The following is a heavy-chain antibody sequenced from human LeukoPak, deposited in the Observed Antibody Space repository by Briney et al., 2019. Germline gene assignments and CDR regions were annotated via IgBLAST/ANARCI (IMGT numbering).Heavy chain of an antibody. CDR1: GGSISSYY. D-gene: IGHD3-10*01. CDR2: INHSGST. Sequence: SETLSLTCTVSGGSISSYYWSWIRQPPGKGLEWIGEINHSGSTNYNPSLKSRVTISVDTSKNQFSLKLSSVTAADTAVYYCASCMVRGVILSWGQGTLVTVSS. V-gene: IGHV4-34*01. CDR3: ASCMVRGVILS. J-gene: IGHJ5*02.